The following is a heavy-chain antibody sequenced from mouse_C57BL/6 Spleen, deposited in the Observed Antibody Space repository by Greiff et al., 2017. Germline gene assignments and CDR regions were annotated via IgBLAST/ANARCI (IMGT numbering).Heavy chain of an antibody. J-gene: IGHJ4*01. CDR3: ARGGYGNYGYYAMDY. CDR2: ISDGGSYT. D-gene: IGHD2-1*01. CDR1: GFTFSSYA. Sequence: EVQRVESGGGLVKPGGSLKLSCAASGFTFSSYAMSWVRQTPEKRLEWVATISDGGSYTYYPDNVKGRFTISRDNAKNNLYLQMSHLKSEDTAMYYCARGGYGNYGYYAMDYWGQGTSGTVSS. V-gene: IGHV5-4*01.